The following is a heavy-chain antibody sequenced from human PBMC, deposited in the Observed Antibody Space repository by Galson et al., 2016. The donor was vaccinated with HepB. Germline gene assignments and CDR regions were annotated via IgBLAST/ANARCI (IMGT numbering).Heavy chain of an antibody. V-gene: IGHV1-69*06. D-gene: IGHD3-22*01. J-gene: IGHJ4*02. CDR1: GGTFSNYA. CDR2: IIPIFGKA. Sequence: SVKVSCKASGGTFSNYAISWVRQAPGQGLEWMGGIIPIFGKANYAQKFQGRVTITADKSTNTAYMELSSLRSEDTAVYYCARSLPLDYDTSGYFYFDYWGQGTLVTVSS. CDR3: ARSLPLDYDTSGYFYFDY.